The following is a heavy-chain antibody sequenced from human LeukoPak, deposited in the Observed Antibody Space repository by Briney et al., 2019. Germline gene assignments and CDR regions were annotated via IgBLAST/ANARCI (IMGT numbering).Heavy chain of an antibody. CDR1: GYTFTSYG. V-gene: IGHV1-8*02. CDR3: ARVGSGSYLLDY. J-gene: IGHJ4*02. Sequence: ASVKVSCKASGYTFTSYGISWVRQATGQGLEWMGWMNPNSGNTGYAQKFQGRVTMTRNTSISTAYMELSSLRSEDTAVYYCARVGSGSYLLDYWGQGTLVTVSS. CDR2: MNPNSGNT. D-gene: IGHD3-10*01.